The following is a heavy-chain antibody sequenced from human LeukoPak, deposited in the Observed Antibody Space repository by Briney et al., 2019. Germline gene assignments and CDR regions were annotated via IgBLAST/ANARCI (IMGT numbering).Heavy chain of an antibody. CDR3: SRGGTDDPFNY. V-gene: IGHV3-21*01. CDR2: ISTSSDYI. J-gene: IGHJ4*02. CDR1: GFTFSSYS. D-gene: IGHD1-1*01. Sequence: GGSLRLSCAASGFTFSSYSMNWVRQAPGKGLEWVSSISTSSDYIYYADSVKGLFTISRDNAKNSLYLQMNSLRAGDTAVYYCSRGGTDDPFNYWGQGTLVTVSS.